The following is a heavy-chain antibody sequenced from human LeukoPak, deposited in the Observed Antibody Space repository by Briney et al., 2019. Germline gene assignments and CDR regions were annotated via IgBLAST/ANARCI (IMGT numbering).Heavy chain of an antibody. CDR2: INPNSGGT. CDR3: ARDYCSGGSCYLGAFDI. V-gene: IGHV1-2*02. CDR1: GYTFTGYY. J-gene: IGHJ3*02. Sequence: ASVKASCKASGYTFTGYYMHWVRQAPGQGLEWMGWINPNSGGTNYAQKFQGRVTMTRDTSISTAHVELRRLRCDDTAVYYCARDYCSGGSCYLGAFDIWGQGTMVTVSS. D-gene: IGHD2-15*01.